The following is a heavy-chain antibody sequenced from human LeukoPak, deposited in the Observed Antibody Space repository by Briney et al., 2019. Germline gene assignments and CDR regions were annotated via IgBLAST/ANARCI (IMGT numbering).Heavy chain of an antibody. D-gene: IGHD2-21*01. J-gene: IGHJ5*02. CDR2: MNPNSGNT. V-gene: IGHV1-8*01. Sequence: GASVKVSCKASGYTFSTYDLTWVRQATGQGLEWMGWMNPNSGNTGYAQRFQGRVTMTRNTSISTAYMELNSLTSEDTAVYYCXXXXXXDNIPSPNWFDPWGQGTLVTVSS. CDR3: XXXXXXDNIPSPNWFDP. CDR1: GYTFSTYD.